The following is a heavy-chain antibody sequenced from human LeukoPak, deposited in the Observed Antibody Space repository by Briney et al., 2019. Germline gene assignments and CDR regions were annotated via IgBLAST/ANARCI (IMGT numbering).Heavy chain of an antibody. J-gene: IGHJ6*02. CDR3: ARDGEAANYGMDV. Sequence: SVKVSCKASGGTFSGYTISWVRQAPGQGLEWMGRIIPILGIANYAQKFQGRVTITADNSTSTAYMELSSLRSEDTAVYYCARDGEAANYGMDVWGQGTTVTVSS. CDR1: GGTFSGYT. CDR2: IIPILGIA. D-gene: IGHD2-15*01. V-gene: IGHV1-69*04.